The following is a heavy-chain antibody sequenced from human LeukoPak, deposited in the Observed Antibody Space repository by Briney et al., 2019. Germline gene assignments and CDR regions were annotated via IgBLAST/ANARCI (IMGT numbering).Heavy chain of an antibody. D-gene: IGHD1-26*01. J-gene: IGHJ4*02. CDR1: GFTFSSYA. CDR2: ISYDGSNK. CDR3: ARSLSIVGATEFDY. V-gene: IGHV3-30-3*01. Sequence: AGGSLRLSCAASGFTFSSYAMHWVRQAPGKGLEWVAVISYDGSNKYYADSVKGRFTISRDNSKNTLYLQMNSLRAEDTAVYYCARSLSIVGATEFDYWGQGTLVTVSS.